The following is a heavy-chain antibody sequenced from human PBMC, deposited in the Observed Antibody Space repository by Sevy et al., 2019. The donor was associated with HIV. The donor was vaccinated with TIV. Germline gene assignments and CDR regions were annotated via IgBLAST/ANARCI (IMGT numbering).Heavy chain of an antibody. D-gene: IGHD3-22*01. Sequence: GESLKISCAASGFTFSDYYMSWIRQAPVKGLEWVSYISSSDSTIYYADSVKGRFTISRDNAKNSLYLQMNSLRAEDTAVYYCARALGYRYYDSSGYDAFDIWGQGTMVTVSS. J-gene: IGHJ3*02. CDR2: ISSSDSTI. CDR1: GFTFSDYY. V-gene: IGHV3-11*01. CDR3: ARALGYRYYDSSGYDAFDI.